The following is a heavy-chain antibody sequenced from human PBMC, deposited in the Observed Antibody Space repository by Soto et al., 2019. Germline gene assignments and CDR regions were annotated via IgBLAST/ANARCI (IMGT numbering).Heavy chain of an antibody. Sequence: SETLSLTCAVYGGSFSDYYWTWIRQPPGKGLEWIGEINHSGSTNYNPSLKSRVTISVDASKNQFSLRLSSVTAADTAVYYCASQRLCAITIDYWGQGTPVTVSS. J-gene: IGHJ4*02. CDR3: ASQRLCAITIDY. D-gene: IGHD3-16*01. V-gene: IGHV4-34*01. CDR1: GGSFSDYY. CDR2: INHSGST.